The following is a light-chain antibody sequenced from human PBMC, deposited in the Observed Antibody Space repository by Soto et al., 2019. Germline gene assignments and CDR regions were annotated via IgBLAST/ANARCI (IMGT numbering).Light chain of an antibody. J-gene: IGKJ5*01. Sequence: DIQMTQSPSTLSASVGDRVTITCQASQDISKYLNWYQQKPGKAPKLLIYDASNLETGVPSRFSGSGSGTDFTFTISSLQPEDIATYYCQQYVSPPPITFGQGTRLEIK. V-gene: IGKV1-33*01. CDR3: QQYVSPPPIT. CDR1: QDISKY. CDR2: DAS.